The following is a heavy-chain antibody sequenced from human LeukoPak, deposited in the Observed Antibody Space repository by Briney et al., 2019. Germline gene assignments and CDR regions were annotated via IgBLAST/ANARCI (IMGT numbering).Heavy chain of an antibody. D-gene: IGHD5-24*01. Sequence: GGSLRLSCAASGFTFDDYAMHWVRQAPGKGLEWVSGISWNSGSIGYADSVKGRFTISRDNAKNSLYLQMNSLRAEDTALYYCAKAGRWLQFRAAFDIWGQGTMVTASS. CDR3: AKAGRWLQFRAAFDI. V-gene: IGHV3-9*01. CDR2: ISWNSGSI. CDR1: GFTFDDYA. J-gene: IGHJ3*02.